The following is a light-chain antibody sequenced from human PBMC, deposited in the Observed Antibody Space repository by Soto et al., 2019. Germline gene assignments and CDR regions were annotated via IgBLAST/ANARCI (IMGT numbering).Light chain of an antibody. CDR1: QTIRSD. J-gene: IGKJ4*01. CDR3: HKYNTWPLT. V-gene: IGKV3-15*01. Sequence: IVMTPSRVTLSVPPVEIEHLWCLASQTIRSDLAWYQQKPGQAPRLLISDASTRATSIPARFNGSGSGTEFTLAISSLQSEDFAIYYCHKYNTWPLTCGGGPTVAIK. CDR2: DAS.